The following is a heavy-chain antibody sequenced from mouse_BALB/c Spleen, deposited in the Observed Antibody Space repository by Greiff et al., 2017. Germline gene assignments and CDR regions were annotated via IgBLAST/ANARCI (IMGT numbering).Heavy chain of an antibody. D-gene: IGHD3-1*01. CDR2: INPYNDGT. CDR1: GYTFTSYV. V-gene: IGHV1-14*01. J-gene: IGHJ4*01. Sequence: VQLKQSGPELVKPGASVKMSCKASGYTFTSYVMHWVKQKPGQGLEWIGYINPYNDGTKYNEKFKGKATLTSDKSSSTAYMELSSLTSEDSAVYYCARWHHYYAMDYWGQGTSVTVSS. CDR3: ARWHHYYAMDY.